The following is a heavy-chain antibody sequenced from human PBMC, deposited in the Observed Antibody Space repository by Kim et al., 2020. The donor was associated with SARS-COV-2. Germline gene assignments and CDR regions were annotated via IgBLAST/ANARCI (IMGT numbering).Heavy chain of an antibody. D-gene: IGHD2-8*01. Sequence: GGSLRLSCAASGFTFSSYSMNWVRQAPGKGLEWVSSISSSSSYIYYADSVKGRFTISRDNAKNSLYLQMNSLRAEDTAVYYCARGTIVLMVYASSVPVNFDYWGQGTLVTVSS. CDR1: GFTFSSYS. CDR3: ARGTIVLMVYASSVPVNFDY. V-gene: IGHV3-21*01. CDR2: ISSSSSYI. J-gene: IGHJ4*02.